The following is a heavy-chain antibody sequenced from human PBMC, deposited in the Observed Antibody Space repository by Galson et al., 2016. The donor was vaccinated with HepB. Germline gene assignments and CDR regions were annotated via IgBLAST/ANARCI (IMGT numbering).Heavy chain of an antibody. CDR3: AKGGKWLLMGPGWFDP. Sequence: SLRLSCAASGFTFSSYAMRWVRQAPGKGLEWVSTISVSGATTYVGDSVKGRFTMSRDNSKNTLYLQMNSLRVEDTAIYFCAKGGKWLLMGPGWFDPWGQGTLVSVSS. J-gene: IGHJ5*02. CDR1: GFTFSSYA. D-gene: IGHD6-19*01. CDR2: ISVSGATT. V-gene: IGHV3-23*01.